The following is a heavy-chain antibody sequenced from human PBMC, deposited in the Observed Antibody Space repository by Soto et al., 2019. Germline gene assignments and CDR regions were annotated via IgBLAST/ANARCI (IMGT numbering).Heavy chain of an antibody. V-gene: IGHV4-30-4*01. CDR2: IYYSGST. J-gene: IGHJ5*02. Sequence: SETLSLTCTVSGGSISSGDYYWSWIRQPPGKGLEWIGYIYYSGSTYYNPSPKSRVTISVDTSKNQFSLKLSSVTAADTAVYYCAREAPPRYYDSSGYYGNDNWFDPWGQGTLVTVSS. D-gene: IGHD3-22*01. CDR1: GGSISSGDYY. CDR3: AREAPPRYYDSSGYYGNDNWFDP.